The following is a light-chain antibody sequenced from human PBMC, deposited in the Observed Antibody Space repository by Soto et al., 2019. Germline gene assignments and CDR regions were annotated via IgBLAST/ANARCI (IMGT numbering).Light chain of an antibody. V-gene: IGKV3-15*01. CDR1: QSVSSS. Sequence: EIEMTQSPATLSLSPGERATLSCRASQSVSSSLAWYQQKPGQAHRLLIYGASTRAMGVPARFSGGGSGTEFTLTIGSLRFEAVAFYYCQQYNNWTSLFTFGEGTKLEIK. J-gene: IGKJ2*01. CDR3: QQYNNWTSLFT. CDR2: GAS.